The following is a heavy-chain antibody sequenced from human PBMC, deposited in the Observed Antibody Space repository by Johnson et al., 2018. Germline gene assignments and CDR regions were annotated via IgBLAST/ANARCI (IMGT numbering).Heavy chain of an antibody. CDR1: GFTFSSYS. CDR2: ISYDGSNK. Sequence: QVQLVQSGGGVVQPGRSLRLSCAASGFTFSSYSMHWVRQAPGKGLEWVAVISYDGSNKYYADSVKGRFTISRDNSKNTLYLQMNSLRAEDTAVYYCGRDGGLLCSSTSCYEGGEDAFDIGGQGTMVTVSS. D-gene: IGHD2-2*01. V-gene: IGHV3-30-3*01. J-gene: IGHJ3*02. CDR3: GRDGGLLCSSTSCYEGGEDAFDI.